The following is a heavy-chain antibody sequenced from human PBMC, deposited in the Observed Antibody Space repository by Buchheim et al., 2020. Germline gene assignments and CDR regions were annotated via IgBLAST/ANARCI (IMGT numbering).Heavy chain of an antibody. D-gene: IGHD2-15*01. V-gene: IGHV3-33*01. CDR3: ARSSGSGGSDNIED. J-gene: IGHJ4*02. Sequence: QVQLVESGGGVVQPGRSLRLSCAASGFTFSSYGMHWVRQAPGKGLEWVAVIWYDGSNKYYADSVKGRFTISRDNSKNTLYLQMNSLRAEDTAVYYCARSSGSGGSDNIEDWGQGTL. CDR1: GFTFSSYG. CDR2: IWYDGSNK.